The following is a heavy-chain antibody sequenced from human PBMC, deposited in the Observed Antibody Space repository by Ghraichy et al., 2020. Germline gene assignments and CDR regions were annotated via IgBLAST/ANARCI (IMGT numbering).Heavy chain of an antibody. V-gene: IGHV3-7*01. D-gene: IGHD6-13*01. CDR2: IKQDGSEK. Sequence: GGSLRLSCAASGFTFSSYWMSWVRQAPGKGLEWVANIKQDGSEKYYVDSVKGRFTISRDNAKNSLYLQMNSLRAEDTAVYYCARDEAGDSSSWFTNDFGYWGQGTLVTASS. J-gene: IGHJ4*02. CDR3: ARDEAGDSSSWFTNDFGY. CDR1: GFTFSSYW.